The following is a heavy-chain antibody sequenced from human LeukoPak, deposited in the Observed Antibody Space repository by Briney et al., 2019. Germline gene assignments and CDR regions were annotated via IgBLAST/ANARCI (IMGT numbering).Heavy chain of an antibody. V-gene: IGHV3-48*03. J-gene: IGHJ6*02. CDR1: GFTFISYE. Sequence: GGSLRLSCAASGFTFISYEMNWVRQAPGKGLEWVSYISSSSTTIYYADSVKGRFTISRDNAKNSLYLQMNSLRAEDTAVYYCARYKSYHYRVDVWGQGTTVTVSS. CDR2: ISSSSTTI. CDR3: ARYKSYHYRVDV. D-gene: IGHD1-14*01.